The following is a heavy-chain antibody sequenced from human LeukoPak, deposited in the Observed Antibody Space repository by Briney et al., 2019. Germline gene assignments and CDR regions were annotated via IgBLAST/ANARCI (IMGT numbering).Heavy chain of an antibody. J-gene: IGHJ4*02. V-gene: IGHV4-31*03. Sequence: SETLSLTCTVFGGSINSDGYYWSWIRQHPGKGLEWIGYISYSGSTYSNPSLESRVTMSADTSKNQFSLNLSSVTAADTAVYYCATEKGGKTRWGQGALVTVSS. CDR3: ATEKGGKTR. CDR1: GGSINSDGYY. CDR2: ISYSGST. D-gene: IGHD4-23*01.